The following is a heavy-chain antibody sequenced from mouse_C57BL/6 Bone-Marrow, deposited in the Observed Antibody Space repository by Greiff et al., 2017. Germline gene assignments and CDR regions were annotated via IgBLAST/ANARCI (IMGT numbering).Heavy chain of an antibody. Sequence: EVKLMESGGGLVKPGGSLKLSCAASGFTFSDYGMHRVRQAPEKGLEWVAYISSGSSTIYYADTVKGRFTISRDNAKNTLFLQMTSLRSEDTAMYYCAPYYYGSSSFAYWGQGTLVTVSA. CDR3: APYYYGSSSFAY. V-gene: IGHV5-17*01. CDR2: ISSGSSTI. J-gene: IGHJ3*01. CDR1: GFTFSDYG. D-gene: IGHD1-1*01.